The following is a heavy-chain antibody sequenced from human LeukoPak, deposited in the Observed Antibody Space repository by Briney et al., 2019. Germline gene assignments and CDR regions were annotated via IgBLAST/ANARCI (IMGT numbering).Heavy chain of an antibody. CDR1: GYTFTGYY. D-gene: IGHD3-22*01. CDR2: INPNSGGT. V-gene: IGHV1-2*02. Sequence: ASVKVSCKASGYTFTGYYMHWVRQAPGQGLEWMGWINPNSGGTSYAQKFQGRVTMTRDTSISTAYMELSRLRSDDTAVYYCASGEKSYDSSGYYFYYYYGMDVWGQGTTVTVSS. J-gene: IGHJ6*02. CDR3: ASGEKSYDSSGYYFYYYYGMDV.